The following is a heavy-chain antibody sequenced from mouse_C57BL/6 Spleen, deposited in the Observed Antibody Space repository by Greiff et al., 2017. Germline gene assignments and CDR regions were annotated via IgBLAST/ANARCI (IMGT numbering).Heavy chain of an antibody. CDR2: IYPGSGST. CDR3: ARTDCYGSSHYCDY. CDR1: GYTFTSYW. Sequence: QVQLQQPGAELVKPGASVKMSCKASGYTFTSYWITWVKQRPGQGLEWIGNIYPGSGSTNYNEKFKSKATLTVDTSSSTAYMQLSSLTSEDSAVYYCARTDCYGSSHYCDYWGQGTTLTVSS. J-gene: IGHJ2*01. D-gene: IGHD1-1*01. V-gene: IGHV1-55*01.